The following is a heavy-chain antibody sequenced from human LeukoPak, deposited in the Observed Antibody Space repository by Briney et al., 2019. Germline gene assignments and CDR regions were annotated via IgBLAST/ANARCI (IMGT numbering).Heavy chain of an antibody. J-gene: IGHJ5*02. CDR2: IYYSGCT. CDR1: GGSISSGGYY. Sequence: SQTLSLTCTVSGGSISSGGYYWSWIRQHPGKGLEWIGYIYYSGCTYYNPSLKSRDTISEDTSKNQFSLKLSSVSAADTAVFCCARAIVAWFDPWGQGALVTVSS. CDR3: ARAIVAWFDP. D-gene: IGHD5-12*01. V-gene: IGHV4-31*03.